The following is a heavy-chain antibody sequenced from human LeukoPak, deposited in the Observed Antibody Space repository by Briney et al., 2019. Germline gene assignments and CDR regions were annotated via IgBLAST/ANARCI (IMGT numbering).Heavy chain of an antibody. CDR3: ARDSMVVVTIHDAFEI. D-gene: IGHD3-22*01. CDR2: ISAHNGKT. J-gene: IGHJ3*02. CDR1: GYIFTNYY. Sequence: ASVKVSCKASGYIFTNYYMHWVRQAPGQGLEWLGWISAHNGKTDFSPRFHGRLILTTDTSTSTSYMELSSLRPDDTAVYFCARDSMVVVTIHDAFEIWGQGTRVTVSS. V-gene: IGHV1-18*04.